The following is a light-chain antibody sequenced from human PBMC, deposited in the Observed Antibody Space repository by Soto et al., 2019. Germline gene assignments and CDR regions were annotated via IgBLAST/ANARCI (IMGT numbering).Light chain of an antibody. CDR2: DVY. Sequence: QSALTQPASVSDSPGQSITISCIGTSSDIGSSDHVSWHQQHPGRAPKLMIYDVYNRPSGVSHRFSGSKTGNTASLIISGLQAEDEADYYCSAYTSTPSYGFGSWTKVTVL. CDR3: SAYTSTPSYG. CDR1: SSDIGSSDH. J-gene: IGLJ1*01. V-gene: IGLV2-14*03.